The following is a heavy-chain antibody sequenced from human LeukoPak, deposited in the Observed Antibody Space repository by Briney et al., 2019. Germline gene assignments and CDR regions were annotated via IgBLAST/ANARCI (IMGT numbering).Heavy chain of an antibody. CDR1: GFTFSYFT. CDR2: ISNGGDYK. Sequence: GGSLRLSCTASGFTFSYFTMHWVRQAPGKGLEWVSSISNGGDYKRYAGSVRGRLTISRDNARNTLYLQMNSLGAEDTAVYYCAKAKGGSGWYFDAFDIWGQGTMVTVSS. D-gene: IGHD6-19*01. CDR3: AKAKGGSGWYFDAFDI. J-gene: IGHJ3*02. V-gene: IGHV3-21*04.